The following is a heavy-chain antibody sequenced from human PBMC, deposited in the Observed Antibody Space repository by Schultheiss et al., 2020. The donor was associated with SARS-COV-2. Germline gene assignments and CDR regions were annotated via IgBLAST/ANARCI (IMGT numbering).Heavy chain of an antibody. J-gene: IGHJ1*01. CDR1: GFTFSSYS. V-gene: IGHV3-23*01. Sequence: GESLKISCAASGFTFSSYSMNWVRQAPGKGLEWVSAISGSGGSTYYADSVKGRFTISRDNSKNTLYLQMNSLKTEDTAVYYCTTESSLYSGSIIGYFQHWGQGTLVTVSS. CDR3: TTESSLYSGSIIGYFQH. CDR2: ISGSGGST. D-gene: IGHD1-26*01.